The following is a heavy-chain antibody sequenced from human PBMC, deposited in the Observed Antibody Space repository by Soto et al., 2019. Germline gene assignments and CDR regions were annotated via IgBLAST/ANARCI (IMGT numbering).Heavy chain of an antibody. CDR3: ARSFAVQQGFDY. Sequence: GGSLRLSCAASGFTFSSYAMHWVRQTPGKGLEYVSTISRNGGSTYYANSVKGRFTISRDNSKNTLYLQMGSLRAEDMAVYYCARSFAVQQGFDYWGQGTLVTVSS. V-gene: IGHV3-64*01. J-gene: IGHJ4*02. CDR1: GFTFSSYA. CDR2: ISRNGGST. D-gene: IGHD1-1*01.